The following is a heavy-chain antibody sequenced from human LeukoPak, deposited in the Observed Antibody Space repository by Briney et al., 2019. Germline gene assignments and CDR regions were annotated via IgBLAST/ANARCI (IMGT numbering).Heavy chain of an antibody. Sequence: SETLSLTCTVSGDSIRSYYWSWIRQSPGKGLEWIGYIYYSGSTNYNPSLKSRVTVSVDTSKNQFSLKLTSVTAADTAVYYCARFVGRSSSGYYLYWGQGTLVTVSS. J-gene: IGHJ4*02. D-gene: IGHD6-19*01. CDR2: IYYSGST. CDR1: GDSIRSYY. V-gene: IGHV4-59*01. CDR3: ARFVGRSSSGYYLY.